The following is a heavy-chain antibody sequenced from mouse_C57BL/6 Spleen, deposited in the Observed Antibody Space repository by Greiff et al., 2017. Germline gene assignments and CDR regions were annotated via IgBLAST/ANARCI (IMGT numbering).Heavy chain of an antibody. D-gene: IGHD3-2*02. Sequence: QVQLQQPGTELVKPGASVKLSCKASGYTFTSYWMHWVKQRPGQGLEWIGNINPSNGGTNYNEKFKSKATLTVDKSSSTAYMQLSSLTSEDSAVYYWASPWTAQATWFAYWGQGTLVTVSA. J-gene: IGHJ3*01. V-gene: IGHV1-53*01. CDR1: GYTFTSYW. CDR3: ASPWTAQATWFAY. CDR2: INPSNGGT.